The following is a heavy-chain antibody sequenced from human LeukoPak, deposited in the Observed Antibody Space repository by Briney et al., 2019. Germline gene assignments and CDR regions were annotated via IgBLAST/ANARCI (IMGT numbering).Heavy chain of an antibody. CDR2: IYPGDSDT. V-gene: IGHV5-51*01. D-gene: IGHD3-10*01. CDR3: ARCYGSGSYYKRPFDY. CDR1: GYGFTTYW. J-gene: IGHJ4*02. Sequence: GESLKISCQASGYGFTTYWIAWVRQMPGKGLEWMGIIYPGDSDTRYSPSFQGQVTFSADRSISTAYLQWSSLKASDTAMYFRARCYGSGSYYKRPFDYWGQGTLVTVSS.